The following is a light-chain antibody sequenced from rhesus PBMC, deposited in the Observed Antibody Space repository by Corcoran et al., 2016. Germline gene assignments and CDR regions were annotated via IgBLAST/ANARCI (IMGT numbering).Light chain of an antibody. Sequence: DVVMTQTPLSLPITLGEPASISCRTSQSFPHTNGNTYLHWYLQRPGQSPHLLIYGGSNRATGVPDRFSGRGTSTDFTLRDSKVQAENVVLYCYAQAIEFPPTFDGGTKVEVK. CDR3: AQAIEFPPT. CDR2: GGS. CDR1: QSFPHTNGNTY. V-gene: IGKV2-72*01. J-gene: IGKJ4*01.